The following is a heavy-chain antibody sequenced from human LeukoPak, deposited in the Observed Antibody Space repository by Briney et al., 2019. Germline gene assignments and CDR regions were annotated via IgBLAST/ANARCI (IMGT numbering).Heavy chain of an antibody. J-gene: IGHJ4*02. CDR3: TYYYDSSTYYHVDY. V-gene: IGHV3-15*01. CDR1: GFTFSNAW. D-gene: IGHD3-22*01. Sequence: TGGSLRLSCAASGFTFSNAWMSWVRQDPGKGLDWVGRIKSKTNGGTTDHAAPVKGRFTISRDDSKSTLYLQMNSLKTEDTAVYYCTYYYDSSTYYHVDYWGQGTLVTVSS. CDR2: IKSKTNGGTT.